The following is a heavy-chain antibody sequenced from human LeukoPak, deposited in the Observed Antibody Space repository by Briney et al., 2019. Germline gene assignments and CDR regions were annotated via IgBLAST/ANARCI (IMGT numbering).Heavy chain of an antibody. V-gene: IGHV4-59*01. J-gene: IGHJ2*01. CDR1: GGSMSGYY. CDR2: VHSSGDT. CDR3: ARGEWSIDF. Sequence: SENLSLTCTVSGGSMSGYYWSWIRQPPGKGPELIGYVHSSGDTGYNPSLKSRVTISVDTSKSQFSLGLRSVTTADTAVYYCARGEWSIDFWGRGTLVTVSS. D-gene: IGHD3-3*01.